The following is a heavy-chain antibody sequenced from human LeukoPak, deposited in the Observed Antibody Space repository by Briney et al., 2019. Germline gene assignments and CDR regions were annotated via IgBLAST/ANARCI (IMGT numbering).Heavy chain of an antibody. V-gene: IGHV4-34*01. CDR3: ARVVGVVIRYYYYYMDV. CDR1: GGSFSGYY. CDR2: INHSGST. J-gene: IGHJ6*03. D-gene: IGHD3-3*01. Sequence: SGTLSLTCAVYGGSFSGYYWSWIRQPPGKGLEWIGEINHSGSTNYNPSLKSRVTISVDTSKNQFSLKLSSVTAADTAVYYCARVVGVVIRYYYYYMDVWGKGTTVTVSS.